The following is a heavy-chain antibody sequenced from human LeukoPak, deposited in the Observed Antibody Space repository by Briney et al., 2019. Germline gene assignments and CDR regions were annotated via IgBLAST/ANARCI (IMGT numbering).Heavy chain of an antibody. CDR1: GFTFSSYE. CDR3: ARGGPSRAVAA. CDR2: ISSSGSSI. V-gene: IGHV3-48*03. D-gene: IGHD6-19*01. J-gene: IGHJ5*02. Sequence: GGSLRLSCAASGFTFSSYEMNWARQTPGKGLEWVSYISSSGSSIYYADSVKGRFTISRDNAKNSLYPQMNSLRAEDTAVYYCARGGPSRAVAACGQGTLVTVSS.